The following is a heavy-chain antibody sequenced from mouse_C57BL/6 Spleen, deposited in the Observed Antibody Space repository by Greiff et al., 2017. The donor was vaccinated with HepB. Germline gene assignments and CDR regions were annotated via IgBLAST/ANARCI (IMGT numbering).Heavy chain of an antibody. V-gene: IGHV5-17*01. J-gene: IGHJ1*03. Sequence: EVQVVESGGGLVKPGGSLKLSCAASGFTFSDYGMHWVRQAPEKGLEWVAYISSGSSTIYYADTVKGRFTISRDNAKNTLFLQMTSLRSEDTAMYYCARFPEYGSSYWYFDVWGTGTTVTVSS. CDR3: ARFPEYGSSYWYFDV. CDR1: GFTFSDYG. CDR2: ISSGSSTI. D-gene: IGHD1-1*01.